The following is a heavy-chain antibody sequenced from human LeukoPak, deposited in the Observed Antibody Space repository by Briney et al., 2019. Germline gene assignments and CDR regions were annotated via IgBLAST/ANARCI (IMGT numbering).Heavy chain of an antibody. D-gene: IGHD6-19*01. CDR1: GFTVSSSS. J-gene: IGHJ6*02. V-gene: IGHV3-66*01. CDR3: ARGQEQFSSPWQWGPRRKNFYYYGMDV. CDR2: ISSDGNT. Sequence: GGSLRLSCAASGFTVSSSSMNWVRLGPGKGLEWVSVISSDGNTYYADSVKGRFTISRDNSRNTLSLQMHGPRADDTAVYYCARGQEQFSSPWQWGPRRKNFYYYGMDVWGQGTTDTVSS.